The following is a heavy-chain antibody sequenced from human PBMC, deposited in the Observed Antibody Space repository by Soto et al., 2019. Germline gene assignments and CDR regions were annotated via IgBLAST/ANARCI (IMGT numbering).Heavy chain of an antibody. D-gene: IGHD3-10*01. V-gene: IGHV4-59*08. CDR2: MGYNGYT. J-gene: IGHJ6*02. CDR1: GGSISSYY. CDR3: ARQGFGELHGLVDV. Sequence: SETLSLTCTVSGGSISSYYCSRFRQPPGQGLEWIGYMGYNGYTRYNPSLRSRVTISLDTSKNQFSLNLSSVTAADTALYYCARQGFGELHGLVDVWGQGTTVTVSS.